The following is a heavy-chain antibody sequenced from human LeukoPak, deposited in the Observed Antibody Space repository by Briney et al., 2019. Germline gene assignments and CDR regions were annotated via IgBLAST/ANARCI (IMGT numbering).Heavy chain of an antibody. J-gene: IGHJ4*02. Sequence: ASVKVSCKASGYTFTSYYMHWVRQAPGQELEWMGIISPSGGSTSYAQKFQGRVTMTRDTSTSTVYMELSSLRSEDTAVYYCARANGKDHYFDYWGQGTLVTVSS. V-gene: IGHV1-46*01. CDR2: ISPSGGST. CDR3: ARANGKDHYFDY. CDR1: GYTFTSYY.